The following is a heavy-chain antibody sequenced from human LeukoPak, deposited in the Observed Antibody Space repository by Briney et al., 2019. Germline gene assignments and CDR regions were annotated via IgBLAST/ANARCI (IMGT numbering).Heavy chain of an antibody. V-gene: IGHV3-9*03. CDR2: ISWNSGSI. Sequence: GGSLRLSCAASGFSFDDYAMHWARQTPGKGLEWVSGISWNSGSIGYADSVKGRFTISRDNAKNSLYLQMNSLRAEDMALYYCAKAGIGRAFDIWGQGTMVTVSS. CDR3: AKAGIGRAFDI. CDR1: GFSFDDYA. J-gene: IGHJ3*02. D-gene: IGHD6-13*01.